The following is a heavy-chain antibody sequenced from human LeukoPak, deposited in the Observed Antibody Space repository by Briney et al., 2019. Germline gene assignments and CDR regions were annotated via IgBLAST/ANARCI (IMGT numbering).Heavy chain of an antibody. CDR2: INYDGSNR. D-gene: IGHD2-2*01. CDR1: GFRLSDYG. V-gene: IGHV3-33*01. J-gene: IGHJ4*02. Sequence: PGGSLRLSCAASGFRLSDYGLHWVRQGPGKGLEWLAVINYDGSNRYYADSAKGRFTISKDSSENTLYLQMNRLRVDDTAIYYCARWGGTRQFYFDYWGQGTLATVSS. CDR3: ARWGGTRQFYFDY.